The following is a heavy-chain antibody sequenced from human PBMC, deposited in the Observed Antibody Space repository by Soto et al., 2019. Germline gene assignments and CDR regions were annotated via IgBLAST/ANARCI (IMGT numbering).Heavy chain of an antibody. D-gene: IGHD6-13*01. CDR3: ARTTERLVLAYWFDP. CDR2: IIPIFGTA. V-gene: IGHV1-69*06. CDR1: GGTFSSYP. J-gene: IGHJ5*02. Sequence: ASVKVSCKASGGTFSSYPISWVRQAPGQGLEWMGGIIPIFGTANYAQKFQGRVTITADKSTSTAYMELSSPRSEDTAVYYCARTTERLVLAYWFDPWGQGTLVTVSS.